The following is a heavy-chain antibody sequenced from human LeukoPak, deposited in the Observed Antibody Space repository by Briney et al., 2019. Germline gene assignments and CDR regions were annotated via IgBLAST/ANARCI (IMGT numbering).Heavy chain of an antibody. CDR1: GFTYSTYG. V-gene: IGHV3-30*02. CDR3: AKDKRTNSGWYGDAFDY. Sequence: PGGSLRLSCAASGFTYSTYGMHWVRQAPDKGLEWVAFVRYDGRNTYYADSVKGRFTISRDNSKNTLYLQMNGLRVDDTAVYYCAKDKRTNSGWYGDAFDYWGQGTLVTLSS. CDR2: VRYDGRNT. J-gene: IGHJ4*02. D-gene: IGHD6-19*01.